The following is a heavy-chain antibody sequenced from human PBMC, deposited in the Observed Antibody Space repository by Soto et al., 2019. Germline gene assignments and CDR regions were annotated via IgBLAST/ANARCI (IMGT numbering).Heavy chain of an antibody. CDR1: GFTVSSNY. CDR2: IYSGGST. V-gene: IGHV3-66*01. D-gene: IGHD4-17*01. J-gene: IGHJ3*02. Sequence: EVQLVESGGGLVQPGGSPRLSCAASGFTVSSNYMSWVRQAPGKGLEWVSVIYSGGSTYYADSVKGRFTISRDNSKNTLYLQMNSLRAEDTAVYYCARDFGYGDYTFDIWGQGTMVTVSS. CDR3: ARDFGYGDYTFDI.